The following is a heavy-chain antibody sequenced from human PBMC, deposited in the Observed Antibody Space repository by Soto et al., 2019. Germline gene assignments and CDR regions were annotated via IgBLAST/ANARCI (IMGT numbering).Heavy chain of an antibody. Sequence: ASVKAFFKASGYTFTSYDLHWVSPATGQLREGMGWMNPNSGNTGYAQKFQERVTITRDMSTSTAYMALSSMRSEDTAVSYCASGGHNYYNSSAHFSVMDVWGQATTVTVSS. D-gene: IGHD3-22*01. CDR3: ASGGHNYYNSSAHFSVMDV. J-gene: IGHJ6*02. V-gene: IGHV1-8*03. CDR2: MNPNSGNT. CDR1: GYTFTSYD.